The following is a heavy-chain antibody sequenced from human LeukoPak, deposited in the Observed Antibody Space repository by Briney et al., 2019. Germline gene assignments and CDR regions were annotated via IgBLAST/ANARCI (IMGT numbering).Heavy chain of an antibody. CDR2: ISSSSSYI. CDR1: GFTFSSYS. Sequence: GGSLRLSCAASGFTFSSYSMNWVRQAPGKGLEWVSSISSSSSYIYYADSVKGRFTISRDNAKNPLYLQMNSLRAEDTAVYYCARDNDFWSGYQDYWGQGTLVTVSS. J-gene: IGHJ4*02. D-gene: IGHD3-3*01. CDR3: ARDNDFWSGYQDY. V-gene: IGHV3-21*01.